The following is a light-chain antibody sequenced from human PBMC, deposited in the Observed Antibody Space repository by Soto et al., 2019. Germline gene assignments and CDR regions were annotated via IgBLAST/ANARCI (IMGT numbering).Light chain of an antibody. CDR3: AAWDASLKGVV. V-gene: IGLV2-14*01. Sequence: QSALTQPASVSGSPGQSITISCAGTRSDIGASNSVSWYQHLPGRPPTLIIYEATNRPSGVSERFSGSKSGTSASLAISGLQSDDEADYYCAAWDASLKGVVFGGGTKLTVL. CDR2: EAT. CDR1: RSDIGASNS. J-gene: IGLJ2*01.